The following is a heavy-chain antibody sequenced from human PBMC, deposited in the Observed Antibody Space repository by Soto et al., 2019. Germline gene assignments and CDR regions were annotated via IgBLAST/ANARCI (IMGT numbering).Heavy chain of an antibody. Sequence: EASVKVSCKASGYTFTGYYMHWVRQAPGQGLEWMGWINPNSRGTNYAQKFQGRVTMTRDTSISTAYMELSRLRSDDTAVYYCARGAWVADPNWFDPWGQGTLVTVSS. D-gene: IGHD2-15*01. CDR3: ARGAWVADPNWFDP. V-gene: IGHV1-2*02. CDR2: INPNSRGT. J-gene: IGHJ5*02. CDR1: GYTFTGYY.